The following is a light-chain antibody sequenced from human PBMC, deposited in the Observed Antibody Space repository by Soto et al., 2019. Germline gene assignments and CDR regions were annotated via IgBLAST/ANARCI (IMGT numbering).Light chain of an antibody. V-gene: IGKV1-9*01. J-gene: IGKJ1*01. CDR1: QGISSY. CDR2: TAS. CDR3: LQLNSYPRT. Sequence: IQLTQSLSSLSASVGERVTLTCRASQGISSYLAWYQQKPGKAPKLLIYTASTLQSGVPSRFSGSGSGTDFTLTISSLQPDDFATYYCLQLNSYPRTFGQGTKVDIK.